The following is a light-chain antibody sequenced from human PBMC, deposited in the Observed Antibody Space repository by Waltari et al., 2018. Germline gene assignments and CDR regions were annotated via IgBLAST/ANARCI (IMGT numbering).Light chain of an antibody. J-gene: IGKJ2*01. CDR1: QSVTSN. V-gene: IGKV3-15*01. Sequence: EVVMTQSPVTLSVSPGERATLSCRASQSVTSNLAWYQQKAGQPPRLLIYETSTRVTGVPARFSGSGSGTEFTLTISSPQSEDSAVYYCQQYNDWPPYTFGQGTKLEIK. CDR2: ETS. CDR3: QQYNDWPPYT.